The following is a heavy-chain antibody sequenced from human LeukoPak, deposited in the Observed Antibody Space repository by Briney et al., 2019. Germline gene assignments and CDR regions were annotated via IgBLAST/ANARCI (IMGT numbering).Heavy chain of an antibody. J-gene: IGHJ6*02. CDR1: GFSFSNHG. Sequence: GGSLRLSCAASGFSFSNHGMHWVRQAPGKRLEWVAVIWDDGNNKRYANSVNGRFTISRDNSENTLYLQMNGLTAEDTAMYYCARDMAQALWFGELYYGMDVWGQGTTVTVSS. V-gene: IGHV3-33*01. D-gene: IGHD3-10*01. CDR3: ARDMAQALWFGELYYGMDV. CDR2: IWDDGNNK.